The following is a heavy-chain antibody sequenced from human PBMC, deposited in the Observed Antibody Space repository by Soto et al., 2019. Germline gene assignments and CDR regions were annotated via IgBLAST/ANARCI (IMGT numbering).Heavy chain of an antibody. CDR2: IVVGSGNT. Sequence: SVKVSCKASGFTFTSSAVQWVRQARGQRLEWIGWIVVGSGNTNYAQKFQERVTITRDMSTSTAYMELSSLRSEDTAVYYCAAGSVDTAHNVHYWGQGTLVTVSS. V-gene: IGHV1-58*01. CDR3: AAGSVDTAHNVHY. CDR1: GFTFTSSA. J-gene: IGHJ4*02. D-gene: IGHD5-18*01.